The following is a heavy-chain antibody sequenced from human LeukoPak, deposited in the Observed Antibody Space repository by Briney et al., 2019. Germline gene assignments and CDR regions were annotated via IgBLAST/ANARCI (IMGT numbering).Heavy chain of an antibody. CDR2: IYYSGSA. CDR1: GGSISSYY. CDR3: AALSNLGSSGNFDY. Sequence: SETLSLTCTVSGGSISSYYWSWIRQPPGKGLECIGYIYYSGSANYNPSLKSRVTTSVDTSKNQFSLKLSSVIAADTAVYYCAALSNLGSSGNFDYWGQGTLVTVSS. V-gene: IGHV4-59*08. D-gene: IGHD3-16*01. J-gene: IGHJ4*02.